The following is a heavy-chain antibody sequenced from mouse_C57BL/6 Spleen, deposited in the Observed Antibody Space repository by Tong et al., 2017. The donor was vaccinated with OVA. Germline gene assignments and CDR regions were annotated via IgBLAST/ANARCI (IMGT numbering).Heavy chain of an antibody. CDR2: INPNYGTT. D-gene: IGHD2-5*01. Sequence: EVQLQESGPELVKPGASVKISCKASGYSFTDYNMNWVKQSNGKSLEWIGVINPNYGTTSYNQKFKGKATLTVNKSSSTAYMELRSLTSEDSAVYYCARRGSYSNYPFAYWGQGTLVTVSA. J-gene: IGHJ3*01. CDR1: GYSFTDYN. V-gene: IGHV1-39*01. CDR3: ARRGSYSNYPFAY.